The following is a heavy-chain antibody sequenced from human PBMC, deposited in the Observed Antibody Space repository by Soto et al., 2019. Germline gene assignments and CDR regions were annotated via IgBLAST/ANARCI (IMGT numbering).Heavy chain of an antibody. Sequence: GASVKASSHAPGYPLTGSCMAWARPAPGQGLEWMGWINPNSGGTNYAQKFQGWVTMTRDTSISTAYMELSRLRSDDTAVYYCARYSGIAVAGISYYYGMDVWG. J-gene: IGHJ6*02. D-gene: IGHD6-19*01. CDR2: INPNSGGT. V-gene: IGHV1-2*04. CDR1: GYPLTGSC. CDR3: ARYSGIAVAGISYYYGMDV.